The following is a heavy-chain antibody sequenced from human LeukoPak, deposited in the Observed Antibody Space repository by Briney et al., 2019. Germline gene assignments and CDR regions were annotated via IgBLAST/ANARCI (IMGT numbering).Heavy chain of an antibody. CDR1: GFTFSLYS. Sequence: GGSLRLSCAASGFTFSLYSMNWVRQAPGKGLEWVSSISSCRDYIFYGDSLKGRFSISRDNAKNSLYLQMNSLRAADTAVYYCARGGRRFDSWGQGTLVSVSS. CDR2: ISSCRDYI. D-gene: IGHD2-15*01. CDR3: ARGGRRFDS. V-gene: IGHV3-21*01. J-gene: IGHJ5*01.